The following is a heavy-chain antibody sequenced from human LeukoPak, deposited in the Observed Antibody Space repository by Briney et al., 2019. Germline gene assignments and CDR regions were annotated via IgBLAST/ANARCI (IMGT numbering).Heavy chain of an antibody. V-gene: IGHV3-21*01. Sequence: GGSLRLSCAGSGFTFNNYAMTWVRQSPGKGLEWLSSITTISHYIYYAGAVRGRFTISRGNAKNSLYLQMNSLRGEDTAVYYCARSGGPGTYHQLRYNWFDPWGQGTLVPVSS. CDR3: ARSGGPGTYHQLRYNWFDP. CDR1: GFTFNNYA. CDR2: ITTISHYI. J-gene: IGHJ5*02. D-gene: IGHD3-10*01.